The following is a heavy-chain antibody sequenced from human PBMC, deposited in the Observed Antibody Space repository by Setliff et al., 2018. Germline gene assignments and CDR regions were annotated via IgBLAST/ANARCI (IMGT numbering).Heavy chain of an antibody. V-gene: IGHV1-69*13. CDR2: IIPIIGEP. CDR3: AREALQRAGLYFFDI. Sequence: ASVKVSCKASGGTFNTYGPSWVRQAPGQGLEWMGGIIPIIGEPNYAQKFQGRVTITADESTSTAYMELRSLKSEDTAVYYCAREALQRAGLYFFDIWGQGMLVTVSS. J-gene: IGHJ4*02. CDR1: GGTFNTYG. D-gene: IGHD3-10*01.